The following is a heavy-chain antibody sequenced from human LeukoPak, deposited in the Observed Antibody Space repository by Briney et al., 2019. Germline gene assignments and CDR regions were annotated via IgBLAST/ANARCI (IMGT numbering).Heavy chain of an antibody. V-gene: IGHV3-30*02. D-gene: IGHD3-22*01. CDR2: IRYDGSNK. Sequence: GGSLRLSCAASGFTFSSYGIHWVRQAPGKGLEWVAFIRYDGSNKYYADSVKGRFTISRDNAKNTLNLQMNSLRAEDTAVYYCARDLGQYYDTSDNWFDPWGQGTLVTVSS. CDR3: ARDLGQYYDTSDNWFDP. CDR1: GFTFSSYG. J-gene: IGHJ5*02.